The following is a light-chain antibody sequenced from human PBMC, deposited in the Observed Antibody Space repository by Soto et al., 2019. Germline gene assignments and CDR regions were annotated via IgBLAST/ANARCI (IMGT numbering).Light chain of an antibody. Sequence: ETVMTQSPGTLSLSPGERAPLSCRASQSVSSSYLAWYQQKPGQAPRLLIYGASSRATGIPDRFSGSGSGTDFTLAISRLKPEAFAVQYYERPCKSPPRTFDQGTKVDIK. CDR1: QSVSSSY. CDR2: GAS. V-gene: IGKV3-20*01. CDR3: ERPCKSPPRT. J-gene: IGKJ1*01.